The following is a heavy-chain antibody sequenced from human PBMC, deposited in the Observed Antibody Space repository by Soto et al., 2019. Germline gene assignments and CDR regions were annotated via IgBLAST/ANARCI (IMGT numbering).Heavy chain of an antibody. Sequence: QVQLVQSGAEVKKPGSSVKVSCKASGGTFSSYTISWVRQAPGQGLEWMGRSIPILGIANYAQKFQGRVTITADKYTSTAYMELSSLRSEDTAVYYCARGYCSSTSCYGKYFQHWGQGTLVTVSS. CDR1: GGTFSSYT. CDR2: SIPILGIA. J-gene: IGHJ1*01. V-gene: IGHV1-69*02. D-gene: IGHD2-2*01. CDR3: ARGYCSSTSCYGKYFQH.